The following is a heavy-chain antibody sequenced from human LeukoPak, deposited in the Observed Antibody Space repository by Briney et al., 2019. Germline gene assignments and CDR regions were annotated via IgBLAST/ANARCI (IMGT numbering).Heavy chain of an antibody. J-gene: IGHJ4*02. D-gene: IGHD3-22*01. V-gene: IGHV3-7*01. CDR2: ISPDVSDS. CDR3: ARDLGFSSEDY. CDR1: GSTFRNDL. Sequence: PGGSLRLSCAASGSTFRNDLMSWVRQAPGQGLEWVANISPDVSDSYYVDSVKGRFIISRDNVQNLLYMYMNTLRADDTAVYYCARDLGFSSEDYWGQGTLVTVSS.